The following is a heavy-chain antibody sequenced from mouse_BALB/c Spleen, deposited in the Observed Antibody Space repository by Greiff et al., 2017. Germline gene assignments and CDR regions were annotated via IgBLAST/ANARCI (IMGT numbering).Heavy chain of an antibody. CDR2: IYPGSGST. Sequence: LQQPGSELVRPGASVKLSCKASGYTFTSYWMHWVKQRPGQGLEWIGTIYPGSGSTNYDEKFKSKGTLTVDTSSSTAYMHLSSLTSEDSAVYYCTRAYGNYVSWFAYWGQGTLVTVSA. CDR1: GYTFTSYW. D-gene: IGHD2-1*01. J-gene: IGHJ3*01. V-gene: IGHV1S22*01. CDR3: TRAYGNYVSWFAY.